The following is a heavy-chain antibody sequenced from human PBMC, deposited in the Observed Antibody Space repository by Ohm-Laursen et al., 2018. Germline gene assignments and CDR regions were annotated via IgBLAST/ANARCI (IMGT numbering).Heavy chain of an antibody. J-gene: IGHJ5*02. D-gene: IGHD6-13*01. Sequence: SLRLSCAASGFTFSSYAMSWVRQAPGKGLEWVSAISGSGGSTYYADSVKGRFTISRDNSKNTLYLQMNSLRAEDTAVYYCARSYSSSWYNWFDPWGQGTLVTVSS. CDR1: GFTFSSYA. V-gene: IGHV3-23*01. CDR2: ISGSGGST. CDR3: ARSYSSSWYNWFDP.